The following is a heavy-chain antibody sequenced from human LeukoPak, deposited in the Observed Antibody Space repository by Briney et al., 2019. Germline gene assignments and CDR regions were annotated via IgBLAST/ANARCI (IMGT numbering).Heavy chain of an antibody. Sequence: PGGSLRLSCEASGFTFKTYGMHWVRQPPGKGLEWIAFITHDGSKDFYVDSVKDRLTISRDNCKNMVFLQMDSLGPEDTAVDYCAKDANWVARGDYFDHWGHGTLVTVSS. CDR2: ITHDGSKD. V-gene: IGHV3-30*02. CDR3: AKDANWVARGDYFDH. J-gene: IGHJ4*01. D-gene: IGHD2-15*01. CDR1: GFTFKTYG.